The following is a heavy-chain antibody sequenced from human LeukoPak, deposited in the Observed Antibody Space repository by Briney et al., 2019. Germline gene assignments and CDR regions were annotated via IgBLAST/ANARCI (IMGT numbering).Heavy chain of an antibody. CDR1: GGSISSGSYY. CDR2: IYYSGST. V-gene: IGHV4-61*01. D-gene: IGHD3-3*01. J-gene: IGHJ4*02. Sequence: KPSETLSLTCTVSGGSISSGSYYWSWIRQPPGKGLEWIGYIYYSGSTNYNPSLKSRVTISVDTSKNQFSLKLSSVTAADTAVYYCARASPGDFWSGYSAGYFDYWGQGTLVTVSS. CDR3: ARASPGDFWSGYSAGYFDY.